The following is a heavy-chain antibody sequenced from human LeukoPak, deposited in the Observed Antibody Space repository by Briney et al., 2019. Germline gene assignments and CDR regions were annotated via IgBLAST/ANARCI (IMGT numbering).Heavy chain of an antibody. Sequence: SETLSLTCTVSGGSVSSGSYYWSWIRHPPGKGLEWIGYIFYSGRTNYNPSLKSRVTISVDTSKNQFSLKLASMTAADTAMYYCATLGGTTTWYLDYWGQGALVTVSS. D-gene: IGHD3-16*01. J-gene: IGHJ4*02. CDR2: IFYSGRT. CDR1: GGSVSSGSYY. CDR3: ATLGGTTTWYLDY. V-gene: IGHV4-61*01.